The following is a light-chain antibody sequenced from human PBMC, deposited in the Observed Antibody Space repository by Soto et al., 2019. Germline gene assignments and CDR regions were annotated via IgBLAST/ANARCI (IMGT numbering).Light chain of an antibody. Sequence: DIQMTQSPSSLSASEGDRVTITCQASQDISNYLNWYQQKPGKAPQLLIYDASNLETGVPSRFSGSGSETDFTFTISSLQPEDIASYYCQQYDNLPRVTFGQGTRLEIK. CDR1: QDISNY. J-gene: IGKJ5*01. CDR2: DAS. V-gene: IGKV1-33*01. CDR3: QQYDNLPRVT.